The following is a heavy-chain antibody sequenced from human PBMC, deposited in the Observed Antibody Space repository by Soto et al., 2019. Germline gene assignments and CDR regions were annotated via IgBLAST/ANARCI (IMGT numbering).Heavy chain of an antibody. J-gene: IGHJ6*02. CDR3: ARDYNYGSGSYYEAYYYYGMDV. CDR2: IWYDGSNK. V-gene: IGHV3-33*01. Sequence: LRLSCAASGFTFSSYGMHWVRQAPGKGLGWVAVIWYDGSNKYYADSVKGRFTISRDNSKNTLYLQMNSLRAEDTAVYYCARDYNYGSGSYYEAYYYYGMDVWGQGTTVTVSS. D-gene: IGHD3-10*01. CDR1: GFTFSSYG.